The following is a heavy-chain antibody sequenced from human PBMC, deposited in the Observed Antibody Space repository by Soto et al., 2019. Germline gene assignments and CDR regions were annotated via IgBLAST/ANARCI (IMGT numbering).Heavy chain of an antibody. J-gene: IGHJ2*01. D-gene: IGHD5-18*01. Sequence: GGSLRLSCAASGFTFGSYSMNWVRQAPGKGLEWVSYISSSSSTIYYADSVKGRFTISRDNAKNSLYLQMNSLRDEDTAVYYCARDADTAMLTLGYDWYFDLWGRGTLVTVYS. CDR1: GFTFGSYS. V-gene: IGHV3-48*02. CDR2: ISSSSSTI. CDR3: ARDADTAMLTLGYDWYFDL.